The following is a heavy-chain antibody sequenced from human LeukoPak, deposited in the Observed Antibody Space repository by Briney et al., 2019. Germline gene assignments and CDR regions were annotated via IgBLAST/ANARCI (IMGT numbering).Heavy chain of an antibody. D-gene: IGHD3-10*01. CDR1: GFTFSNHG. CDR3: ARAKPKNMVRGLIMRRESRYYFDY. Sequence: GGSLRLSCATSGFTFSNHGMNWVRQAPGKGLEWVSGISPSGDINYYADSVKGRFTISRDNSKSTLYIQMNSLRAEDTAVYYCARAKPKNMVRGLIMRRESRYYFDYWGQGTLVTVSS. CDR2: ISPSGDIN. V-gene: IGHV3-23*01. J-gene: IGHJ4*02.